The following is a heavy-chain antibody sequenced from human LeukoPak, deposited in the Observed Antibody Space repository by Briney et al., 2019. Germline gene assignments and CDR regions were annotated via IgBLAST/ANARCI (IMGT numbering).Heavy chain of an antibody. J-gene: IGHJ4*02. D-gene: IGHD3-3*01. V-gene: IGHV3-20*04. Sequence: PGGSLRLSCAASGFTFDDYGMSWVRQAPGKGLEWVSGINWSGGNKGYADSVKGRFTISRDNAKNSLYLQMKSLRAEDTALYYCARALGSYYDFWSGRAYYFDYWGQGTLVTVSS. CDR3: ARALGSYYDFWSGRAYYFDY. CDR1: GFTFDDYG. CDR2: INWSGGNK.